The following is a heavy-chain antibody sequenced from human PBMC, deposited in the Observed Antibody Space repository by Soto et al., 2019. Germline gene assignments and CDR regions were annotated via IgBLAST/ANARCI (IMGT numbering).Heavy chain of an antibody. V-gene: IGHV3-74*01. D-gene: IGHD6-13*01. CDR3: ARDRLGIAAAGLDY. CDR1: GFNVSSYG. CDR2: INSDGSST. Sequence: GGSLRLSCAASGFNVSSYGMNWVRQAPGKGLVWVSRINSDGSSTSYADSVKGRFTISRDNAKNTLYLQMNSLRAEDTAVCYCARDRLGIAAAGLDYWGQGTLVTVSS. J-gene: IGHJ4*02.